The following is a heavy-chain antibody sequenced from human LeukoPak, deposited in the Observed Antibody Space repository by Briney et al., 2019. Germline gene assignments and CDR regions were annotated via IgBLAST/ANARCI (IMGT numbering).Heavy chain of an antibody. J-gene: IGHJ4*02. D-gene: IGHD3-10*01. Sequence: TGGPLRLSCAASGFTFSSYEMNWVRQAPGKGLEGVSYISSSGSNIYYADSVKGRFTISRDNAKNSLYMQMNSLRAEDTAVYYCARGRGSGSYYNARVDYWGQGTLVTVSS. CDR2: ISSSGSNI. V-gene: IGHV3-48*03. CDR3: ARGRGSGSYYNARVDY. CDR1: GFTFSSYE.